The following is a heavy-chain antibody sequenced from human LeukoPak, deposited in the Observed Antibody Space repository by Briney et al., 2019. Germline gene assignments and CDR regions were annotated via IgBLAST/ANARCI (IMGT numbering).Heavy chain of an antibody. CDR3: AKDLYYDSSGYYYGAFDI. Sequence: GGSLRLSCAASGFTFSSYGMHWVRQAPGKGLEWVAVISYDGSNKYYADSVKGRFTISRDNSKNTLYLQMNSLRAEDTAVYYCAKDLYYDSSGYYYGAFDIWGQGTMVTVSS. J-gene: IGHJ3*02. D-gene: IGHD3-22*01. CDR1: GFTFSSYG. V-gene: IGHV3-30*18. CDR2: ISYDGSNK.